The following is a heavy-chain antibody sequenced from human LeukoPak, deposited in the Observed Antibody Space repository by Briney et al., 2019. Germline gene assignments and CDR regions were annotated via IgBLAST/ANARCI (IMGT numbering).Heavy chain of an antibody. D-gene: IGHD3-3*01. V-gene: IGHV4-38-2*02. CDR1: ENSVSGGFY. CDR3: ARLIFGVVIIYDAFDI. J-gene: IGHJ3*02. Sequence: SETLSLTCNVAENSVSGGFYWAWIRQPPGKGLERIGSIYYSGSTYYNPSLKSRVTISVDTSKNQFSLKLSSVTAADTAVYYCARLIFGVVIIYDAFDIWGQGTMVTVSS. CDR2: IYYSGST.